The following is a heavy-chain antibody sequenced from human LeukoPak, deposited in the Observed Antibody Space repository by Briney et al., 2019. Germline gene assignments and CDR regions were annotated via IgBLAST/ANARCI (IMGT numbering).Heavy chain of an antibody. CDR3: AKDLEYYYGSGSYFPPYDAFDI. J-gene: IGHJ3*02. CDR2: ISGSGGST. Sequence: GGSLRLSCAASGFTVSSNYMSWVRQAPGKGLEWVSAISGSGGSTYYADSVKGRFTISRDNSKNTLYLQMNSLRAEDTAVYYCAKDLEYYYGSGSYFPPYDAFDIWGQGTMVTVSS. D-gene: IGHD3-10*01. V-gene: IGHV3-23*01. CDR1: GFTVSSNY.